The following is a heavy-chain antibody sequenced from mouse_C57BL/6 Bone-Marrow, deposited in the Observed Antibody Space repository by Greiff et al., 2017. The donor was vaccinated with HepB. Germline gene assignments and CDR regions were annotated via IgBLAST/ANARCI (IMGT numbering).Heavy chain of an antibody. CDR2: IYPRSGNT. V-gene: IGHV1-81*01. Sequence: QVQLQQSGAELVRPGASVKLSCKASGYTFTSYGISWVKQRTGQGLEWIGEIYPRSGNTYYNEKFKGKATLTADKSSSTAYMELRSLTSEDSAVYFCARYGNYVFWFAYWGQGTLVTVSA. CDR3: ARYGNYVFWFAY. CDR1: GYTFTSYG. D-gene: IGHD2-1*01. J-gene: IGHJ3*01.